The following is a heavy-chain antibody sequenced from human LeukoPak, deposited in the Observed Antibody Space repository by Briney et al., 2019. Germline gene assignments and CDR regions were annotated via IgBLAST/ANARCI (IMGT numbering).Heavy chain of an antibody. CDR2: INTDGRST. Sequence: GGSLRLSCAASGFTFSTYWMHWVRQAPGKGLVWVSCINTDGRSTTYADSVKGRFTISRDNAKNSLYLQMNSLRAEDAAVYYCARAYDFWSGKRQAGVDYWGQGTLVTVSS. J-gene: IGHJ4*02. D-gene: IGHD3-3*01. CDR1: GFTFSTYW. CDR3: ARAYDFWSGKRQAGVDY. V-gene: IGHV3-74*01.